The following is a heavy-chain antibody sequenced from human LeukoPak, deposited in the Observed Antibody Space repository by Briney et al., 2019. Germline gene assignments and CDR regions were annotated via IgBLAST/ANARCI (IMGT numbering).Heavy chain of an antibody. CDR1: GYTVTGYY. CDR3: ARTASNYYGSGSPPYYFDY. CDR2: INPNSGGT. J-gene: IGHJ4*02. D-gene: IGHD3-10*01. V-gene: IGHV1-2*02. Sequence: ASVKVSCKASGYTVTGYYMHWVRQAPGQGLEWMGWINPNSGGTNYAQKFQGRVTMTRDTSISTAYMELSRLRSDDTAVYYCARTASNYYGSGSPPYYFDYWGQGTLVTVSS.